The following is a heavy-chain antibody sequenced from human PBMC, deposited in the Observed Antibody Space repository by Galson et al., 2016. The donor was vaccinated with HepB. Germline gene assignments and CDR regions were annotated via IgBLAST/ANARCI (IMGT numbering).Heavy chain of an antibody. V-gene: IGHV4-39*01. CDR3: VRGSSSHNFSFDH. CDR2: IYYSGST. CDR1: GGSFSSGSHY. D-gene: IGHD2-15*01. J-gene: IGHJ4*02. Sequence: SETLSLTCTVSGGSFSSGSHYWGWIRQPPGKGLEWIGNIYYSGSTYYRPSLKSRVTISLDTSKNQFSLKLSSVTAADTAVYYCVRGSSSHNFSFDHWGQGTLVTVSS.